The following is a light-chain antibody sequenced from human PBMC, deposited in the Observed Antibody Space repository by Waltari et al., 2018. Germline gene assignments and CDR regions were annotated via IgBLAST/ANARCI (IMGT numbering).Light chain of an antibody. J-gene: IGKJ4*01. CDR3: QQYYSTPLT. CDR1: PSVLYSSNNKNY. CDR2: WAS. Sequence: DIVMTQSPASLAVSLGERATINCKSRPSVLYSSNNKNYLAWYQQKPGQPPKLLIYWASTRESGVPDRFSGSGSGTDFTLTISSLQAEDVAVYYCQQYYSTPLTFGGGTKVEIK. V-gene: IGKV4-1*01.